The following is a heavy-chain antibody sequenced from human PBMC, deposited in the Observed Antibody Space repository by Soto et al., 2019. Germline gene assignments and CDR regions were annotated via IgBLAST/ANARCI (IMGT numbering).Heavy chain of an antibody. V-gene: IGHV1-18*01. CDR3: ARAHHPGVATP. CDR1: GYTFTSYG. Sequence: GASVKVSCKASGYTFTSYGISWVRQAPGQGLEWMGWISAYNGNTNSAQKLQGRVTMTTDTSTSIAYMELRSLRSDDTAVYYCARAHHPGVATPWGQGTLVTVSS. J-gene: IGHJ5*02. CDR2: ISAYNGNT. D-gene: IGHD5-12*01.